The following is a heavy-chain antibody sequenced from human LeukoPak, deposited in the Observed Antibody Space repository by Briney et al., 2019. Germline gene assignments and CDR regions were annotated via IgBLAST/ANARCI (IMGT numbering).Heavy chain of an antibody. CDR3: ASFSGSYFEAYYYGMDV. CDR2: MIPIFGTA. J-gene: IGHJ6*02. D-gene: IGHD1-26*01. Sequence: ASVRVSCKASGGTFSSYAISWVRQATGQGLDWMGGMIPIFGTANYAQKFQGRVTITADESTSTAYMELSSLRSEDTAVYYCASFSGSYFEAYYYGMDVWGQGTTVTVSS. CDR1: GGTFSSYA. V-gene: IGHV1-69*01.